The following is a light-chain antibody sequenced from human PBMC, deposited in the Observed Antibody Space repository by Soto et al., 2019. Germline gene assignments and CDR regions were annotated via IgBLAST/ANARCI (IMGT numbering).Light chain of an antibody. Sequence: EIVLTQSPATLSLSPGERATLSCMASQSVSSDLAWYQQKPGQAPRLLIYDASNRATGIPARFSGSGSGTDFTLTISSLEPEDLAVYYCQKRSNWPPLYTFGQGTKLEMK. CDR2: DAS. J-gene: IGKJ2*01. CDR3: QKRSNWPPLYT. CDR1: QSVSSD. V-gene: IGKV3-11*01.